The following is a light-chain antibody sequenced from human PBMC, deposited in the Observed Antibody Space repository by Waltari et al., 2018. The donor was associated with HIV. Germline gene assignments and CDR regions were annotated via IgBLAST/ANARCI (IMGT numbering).Light chain of an antibody. CDR3: QQRST. V-gene: IGKV3-11*01. CDR1: QSVSSY. J-gene: IGKJ3*01. CDR2: DAS. Sequence: ELVLTQSPATLSLSPGERANLSCRASQSVSSYLAWYQQKPGQAPRLLIYDASNRATGIPARFSGSGSGTDFTLTISSLEPEDFAVYYCQQRSTFGPGTKVDIK.